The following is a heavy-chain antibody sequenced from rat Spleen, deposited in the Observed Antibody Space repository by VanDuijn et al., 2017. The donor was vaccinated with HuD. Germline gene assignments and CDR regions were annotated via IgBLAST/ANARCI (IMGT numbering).Heavy chain of an antibody. CDR1: GITFTNYW. D-gene: IGHD4-6*01. CDR2: ITNTGDTT. Sequence: EVQLVESGGGLVQPGGSLKLSCVASGITFTNYWMTWIRQAPGKGLEWIASITNTGDTTYYRDSVKGRFTISRDNAKSTLYLQMDSLRSEDTATYYCARHWGYWGQGVMVTVSS. CDR3: ARHWGY. V-gene: IGHV5-31*01. J-gene: IGHJ2*01.